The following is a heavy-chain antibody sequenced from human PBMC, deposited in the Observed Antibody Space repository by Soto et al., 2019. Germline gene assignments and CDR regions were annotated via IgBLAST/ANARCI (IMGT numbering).Heavy chain of an antibody. CDR1: GDSVSSNSAA. V-gene: IGHV6-1*01. Sequence: SQTLSLTCAISGDSVSSNSAAWNWIRQSPSRGLEWLGRTYYRSKWYNDYAVSVKSRITINPDTSKNQFSLQLNSVTPEDTAVYYCARDRCSGGSCYCSYYYGMDFWGQGTTVTVSS. J-gene: IGHJ6*02. CDR2: TYYRSKWYN. CDR3: ARDRCSGGSCYCSYYYGMDF. D-gene: IGHD2-15*01.